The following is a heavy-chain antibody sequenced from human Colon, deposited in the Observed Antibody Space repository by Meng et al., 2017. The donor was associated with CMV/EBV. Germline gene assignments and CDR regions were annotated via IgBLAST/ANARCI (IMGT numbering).Heavy chain of an antibody. CDR3: ARGKDKLLLWFGETHFMNSFDL. D-gene: IGHD3-10*01. J-gene: IGHJ5*02. Sequence: SETLSLTYTLSGDSITKYYWSWIRQPPGKGLEWIGYVQNGGTTNYNHSLRNRVSFSVDTSKNQFSLNLNYVTTADTDVYYCARGKDKLLLWFGETHFMNSFDLWGQGSLVTVSS. V-gene: IGHV4-59*01. CDR1: GDSITKYY. CDR2: VQNGGTT.